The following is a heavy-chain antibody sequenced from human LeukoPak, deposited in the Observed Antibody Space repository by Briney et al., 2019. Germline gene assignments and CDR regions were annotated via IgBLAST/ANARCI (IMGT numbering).Heavy chain of an antibody. CDR3: ARGARYCSGGSCSDY. CDR1: GFTFGDYA. CDR2: INGDGSST. Sequence: PGRSLRLSCTASGFTFGDYAMSWFRQAPGKGLVWVSRINGDGSSTSYADSVKGRFTISRDNTENTLYLQMNSLRAEDTAVYYCARGARYCSGGSCSDYWGQGTLVTVSS. D-gene: IGHD2-15*01. V-gene: IGHV3-74*01. J-gene: IGHJ4*02.